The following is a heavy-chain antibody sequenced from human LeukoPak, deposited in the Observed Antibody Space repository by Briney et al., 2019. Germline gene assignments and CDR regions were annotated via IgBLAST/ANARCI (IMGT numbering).Heavy chain of an antibody. CDR2: IWYDGSNK. J-gene: IGHJ4*02. CDR1: GFTFRSYG. V-gene: IGHV3-33*01. CDR3: ARGRRSSSWYSLDY. Sequence: PGRSLRVSRAASGFTFRSYGMYCVRQAPGKGLEWMAVIWYDGSNKYYADSVKGRFTISRDNSKNTLYLQMNSLRAEDTAVYYWARGRRSSSWYSLDYWGQGTLVTVSS. D-gene: IGHD6-13*01.